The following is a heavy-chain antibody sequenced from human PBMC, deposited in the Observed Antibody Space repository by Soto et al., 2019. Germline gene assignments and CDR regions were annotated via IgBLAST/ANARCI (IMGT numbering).Heavy chain of an antibody. V-gene: IGHV1-18*01. D-gene: IGHD2-2*03. CDR3: AREMPGYCSNSACLPGY. Sequence: ASVKVSCKASGYTFTDFGLIWVRQAPGQGPEWMGWVSAYNGNTNYAQKLQGRVAMTRDTSTSTAYMELRSLRSDDTAMYYCAREMPGYCSNSACLPGYWGQGTLVT. J-gene: IGHJ4*02. CDR2: VSAYNGNT. CDR1: GYTFTDFG.